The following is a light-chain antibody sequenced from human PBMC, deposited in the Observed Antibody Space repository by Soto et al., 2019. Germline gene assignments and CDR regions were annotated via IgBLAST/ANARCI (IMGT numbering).Light chain of an antibody. V-gene: IGKV4-1*01. Sequence: DIVMTQSPDSLAVSLGERATINCKSSQRVLFRADNKNYLAWYQLKPGQPPQLLIYWASTRESRVPDRFSGSGSGTDFTLTISSLQAEDVAVYYCHQYSNPPYTFGQGTRLDIK. CDR2: WAS. CDR3: HQYSNPPYT. J-gene: IGKJ2*01. CDR1: QRVLFRADNKNY.